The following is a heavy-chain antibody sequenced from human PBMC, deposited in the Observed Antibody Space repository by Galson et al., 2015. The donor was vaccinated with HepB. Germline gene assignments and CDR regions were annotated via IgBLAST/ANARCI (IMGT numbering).Heavy chain of an antibody. CDR2: IDWDDDK. Sequence: PALVKPTQTLTLTCTFSGFSLSTSGMCVSWIRQPPGKALEWLARIDWDDDKYYSTSLKTRLTISKDTSKNQVVLTMTNMDPVDTATYYCARCFSPPGIAVAGPYFDYWGQGTLVTVSS. CDR3: ARCFSPPGIAVAGPYFDY. V-gene: IGHV2-70*11. CDR1: GFSLSTSGMC. D-gene: IGHD6-19*01. J-gene: IGHJ4*02.